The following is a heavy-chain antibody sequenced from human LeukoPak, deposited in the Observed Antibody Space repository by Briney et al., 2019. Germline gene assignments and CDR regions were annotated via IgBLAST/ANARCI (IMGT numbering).Heavy chain of an antibody. Sequence: GGSLRLSCAASGFTFSSYSMTWVRQAPGKGLEWVSSMSSGSSYIYYADSVRGRFTISRDNAKNSLYLLMNSLRAEDTAVYYCARDRPTGASRLFVVQWGQGTLVTVPS. J-gene: IGHJ4*02. CDR3: ARDRPTGASRLFVVQ. CDR2: MSSGSSYI. D-gene: IGHD3-3*01. V-gene: IGHV3-21*01. CDR1: GFTFSSYS.